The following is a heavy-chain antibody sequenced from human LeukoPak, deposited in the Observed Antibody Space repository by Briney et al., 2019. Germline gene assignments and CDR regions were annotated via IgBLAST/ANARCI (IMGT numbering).Heavy chain of an antibody. Sequence: PSETLSITCTVSGGSISSYYWSWIRQPPGKELELIGYIYYSGTTNYNPSLESRVTISVDTSKNQFSLKLSSVTAADTAVYYCARDRTVTTPEVWGQGTLVTVSS. V-gene: IGHV4-59*13. J-gene: IGHJ4*02. CDR1: GGSISSYY. CDR3: ARDRTVTTPEV. D-gene: IGHD4-17*01. CDR2: IYYSGTT.